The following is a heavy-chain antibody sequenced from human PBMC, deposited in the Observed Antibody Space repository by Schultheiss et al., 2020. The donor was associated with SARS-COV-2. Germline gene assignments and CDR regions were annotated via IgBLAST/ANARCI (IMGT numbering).Heavy chain of an antibody. CDR3: AGGVVVPAAMLKRSDQHYYYYGMDV. CDR1: GFTFSSYS. V-gene: IGHV3-21*01. Sequence: GGSLRLSCAASGFTFSSYSMNWVRQAPGKGLEWVSSISSSSSYIYYADSVKGRFTISRDNSKNTLYLQMNSLRAEDTAVYYCAGGVVVPAAMLKRSDQHYYYYGMDVWGQGTTVTVSS. D-gene: IGHD2-2*01. J-gene: IGHJ6*02. CDR2: ISSSSSYI.